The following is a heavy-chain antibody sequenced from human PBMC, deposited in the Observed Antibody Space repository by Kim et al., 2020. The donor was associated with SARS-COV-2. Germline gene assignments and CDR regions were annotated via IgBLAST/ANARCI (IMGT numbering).Heavy chain of an antibody. CDR3: TTGDIVVVPALGDY. V-gene: IGHV3-15*01. J-gene: IGHJ4*02. CDR1: GFTFSNAW. D-gene: IGHD2-2*01. CDR2: IKSKTDGGTT. Sequence: GSLRLSCAASGFTFSNAWMSWVRQAPGKGLEWVGRIKSKTDGGTTDYAAPVKGRFTISRDDSKNTLYLQMNSLKTEDTAVYYCTTGDIVVVPALGDYWGQGTLVTVSS.